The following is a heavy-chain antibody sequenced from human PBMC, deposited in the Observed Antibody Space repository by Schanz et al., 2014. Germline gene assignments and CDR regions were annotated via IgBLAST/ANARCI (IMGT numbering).Heavy chain of an antibody. CDR1: GFTFSDYY. J-gene: IGHJ6*02. CDR2: ISSRGTTI. Sequence: QVQLEESGGGLVTPGWSLRLSCAASGFTFSDYYMSWLRQAPGKGLECISYISSRGTTIYYADSVKGRFTISRDNAENSLYLQMSSLRAEDTAVYYCASSSYRLLSYYYAMDVWGQGTTVTVSS. CDR3: ASSSYRLLSYYYAMDV. V-gene: IGHV3-11*01. D-gene: IGHD1-26*01.